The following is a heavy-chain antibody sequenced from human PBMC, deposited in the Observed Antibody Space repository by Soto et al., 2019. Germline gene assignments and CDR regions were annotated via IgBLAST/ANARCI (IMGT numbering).Heavy chain of an antibody. D-gene: IGHD6-13*01. CDR2: IIPLFGIP. Sequence: QVQLVQSGAEVKKPGSSVKVSCKASGGTPNKHAITWVRRAPGQGLGWLGGIIPLFGIPNYPQKFQGRVTITGGDSTNTSHMELHSLTSDDTAVYYCARGGTSGWLKGAYDVWGQGTMVTVSS. J-gene: IGHJ3*01. CDR3: ARGGTSGWLKGAYDV. V-gene: IGHV1-69*01. CDR1: GGTPNKHA.